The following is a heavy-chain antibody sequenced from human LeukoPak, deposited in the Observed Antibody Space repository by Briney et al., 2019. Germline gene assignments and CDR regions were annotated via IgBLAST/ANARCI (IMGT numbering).Heavy chain of an antibody. D-gene: IGHD2-15*01. CDR1: GGSISSYY. Sequence: SETLSLTCTVSGGSISSYYWSWIRQPPGKGLEWIGYIYYSGSTNYNPSLKSRVTISVDTSKNQFSLKLSSVTAADTAVYYCARTVVVVAATHFYYYYYMDVWGKGTTVTVSS. V-gene: IGHV4-59*12. CDR2: IYYSGST. CDR3: ARTVVVVAATHFYYYYYMDV. J-gene: IGHJ6*03.